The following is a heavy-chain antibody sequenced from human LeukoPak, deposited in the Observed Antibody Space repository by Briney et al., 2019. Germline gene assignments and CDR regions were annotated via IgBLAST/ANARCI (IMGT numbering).Heavy chain of an antibody. Sequence: AGGSLRLSCAASGFTFSSYAMSWVRQAPGKGLDWASAISGSGGSTYYADSVKGRFTISRDNPKNTLYLQMNSLRAEDTAVYYCAKDRIAARNFDYWGQGTLVTVSS. CDR1: GFTFSSYA. CDR3: AKDRIAARNFDY. V-gene: IGHV3-23*01. D-gene: IGHD6-6*01. J-gene: IGHJ4*02. CDR2: ISGSGGST.